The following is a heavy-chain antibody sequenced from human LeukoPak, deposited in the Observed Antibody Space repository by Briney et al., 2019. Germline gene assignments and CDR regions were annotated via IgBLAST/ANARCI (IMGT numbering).Heavy chain of an antibody. CDR2: IYYSGST. CDR1: GGSISSSSYY. D-gene: IGHD6-6*01. Sequence: SETLSLTCTVSGGSISSSSYYWGWIRQPPGKGLEWIGSIYYSGSTYYNPSLKSRVTISVDTSKNQFSLRLSSVTTADTAVYYCASTASIAARRNVDYWGQGTLVTVSS. CDR3: ASTASIAARRNVDY. V-gene: IGHV4-39*01. J-gene: IGHJ4*02.